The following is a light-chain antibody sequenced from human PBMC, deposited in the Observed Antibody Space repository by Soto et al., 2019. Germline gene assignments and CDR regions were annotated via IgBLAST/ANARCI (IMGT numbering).Light chain of an antibody. CDR1: QYIGHY. J-gene: IGKJ1*01. Sequence: DLQMTQFPSCLAASVGGRLTITCRASQYIGHYLGWYQQKPGKPPKXXIYAVSNLQSGVPFRFSGIASGTDFTLTINSLKNEDFATYVGLQQYDYSWTFGQGTKVDIK. CDR3: LQQYDYSWT. CDR2: AVS. V-gene: IGKV1-17*01.